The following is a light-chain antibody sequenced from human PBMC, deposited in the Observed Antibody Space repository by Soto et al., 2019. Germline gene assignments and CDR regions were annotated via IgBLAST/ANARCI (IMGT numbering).Light chain of an antibody. J-gene: IGLJ3*02. CDR3: TSYTINTPWV. V-gene: IGLV2-14*01. Sequence: QSALTQPASVSGSPGQSITISCTGTSSDVGRYKYVSWYQQHPGKAPKLMIYEVSNRPSGVSTRFSASKSGNTASLTISGLQAEDEADYYCTSYTINTPWVFGGGTKLTVL. CDR2: EVS. CDR1: SSDVGRYKY.